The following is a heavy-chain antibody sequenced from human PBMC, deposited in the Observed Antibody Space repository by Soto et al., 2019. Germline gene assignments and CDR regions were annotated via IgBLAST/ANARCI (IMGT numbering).Heavy chain of an antibody. CDR1: GGTFSSYA. D-gene: IGHD2-15*01. Sequence: ASVKVSCKASGGTFSSYAISWVRQAPGQGLEWMGGIIPILGIANYAQKFQGRVTITADKSTSTAYMELSSLRSEDTAVYYCARGANQGMYCSGGSCYSPPDYWGQGTLVTVSA. J-gene: IGHJ4*02. CDR2: IIPILGIA. CDR3: ARGANQGMYCSGGSCYSPPDY. V-gene: IGHV1-69*10.